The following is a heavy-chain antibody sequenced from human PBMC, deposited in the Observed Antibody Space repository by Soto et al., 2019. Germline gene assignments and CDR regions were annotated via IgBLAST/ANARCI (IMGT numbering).Heavy chain of an antibody. V-gene: IGHV3-73*01. CDR2: VRSKIHNYAT. CDR1: GFTFSRSD. J-gene: IGHJ6*02. Sequence: GGSLRLSCSASGFTFSRSDLHWVRQSPGKGLEWVGRVRSKIHNYATSFADSVRGRFTISRNDSDNTVSLEMSGLKSEDTALYYCSRHEEGRRMVFYGMDVWGQGTTVTVSS. D-gene: IGHD2-8*01. CDR3: SRHEEGRRMVFYGMDV.